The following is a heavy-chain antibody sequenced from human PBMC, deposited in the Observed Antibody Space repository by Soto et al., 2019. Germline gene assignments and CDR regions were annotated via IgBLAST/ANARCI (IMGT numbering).Heavy chain of an antibody. D-gene: IGHD3-22*01. CDR3: ARLGSLANYHTLDV. V-gene: IGHV5-51*03. J-gene: IGHJ3*01. Sequence: EVQLVQSGAEMKKPGESLKISCKASGYDFTSYWIGWVRQMPGKGLELMGIVYPGDTDTKYSPSFQGQVTISGDKSITTTYLQWNSLKASDTAMYYCARLGSLANYHTLDVWGQGAMVTVSS. CDR2: VYPGDTDT. CDR1: GYDFTSYW.